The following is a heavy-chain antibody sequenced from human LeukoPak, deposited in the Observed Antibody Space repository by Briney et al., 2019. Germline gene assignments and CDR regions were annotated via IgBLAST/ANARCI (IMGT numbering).Heavy chain of an antibody. J-gene: IGHJ4*02. V-gene: IGHV3-21*01. CDR1: GFTFISYH. CDR3: ARLGGGISGPWYLES. Sequence: GGSLRLSCAASGFTFISYHMNWVRQAPGQGLEWVSSISSSGSYTNSADSVKGRFTISRDNSKNSLYLQLHSLRAEDTALYYCARLGGGISGPWYLESWGQGTLVTVSS. CDR2: ISSSGSYT. D-gene: IGHD4-23*01.